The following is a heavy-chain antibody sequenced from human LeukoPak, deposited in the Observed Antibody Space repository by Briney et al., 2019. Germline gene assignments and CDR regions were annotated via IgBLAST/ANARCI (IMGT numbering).Heavy chain of an antibody. CDR1: GFTFSSYG. CDR3: ASIIRYYYDSSGFPSG. Sequence: PGGSLRLSCAASGFTFSSYGMHWVRQAPGKGLEWVAFIRYDGRNKYYADSVKGRFTISRDNAKNSLYLQMNSLRAEDTAVYYCASIIRYYYDSSGFPSGWGQGTLVTVSS. J-gene: IGHJ4*02. V-gene: IGHV3-30*02. CDR2: IRYDGRNK. D-gene: IGHD3-22*01.